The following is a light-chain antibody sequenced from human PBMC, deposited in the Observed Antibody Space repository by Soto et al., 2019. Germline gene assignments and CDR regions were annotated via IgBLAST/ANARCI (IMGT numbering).Light chain of an antibody. J-gene: IGLJ1*01. CDR2: EGT. CDR1: SSDVGSYNL. V-gene: IGLV2-23*01. CDR3: YSYAGENLYV. Sequence: QSVQTHPASVSSSPGHSITIACTGTSSDVGSYNLVSWFQQHPGKVPKLLIYEGTKRPSGLSDRFSGSKSGNTASLTISGLQAEEEADYYCYSYAGENLYVFGTGTKVTVL.